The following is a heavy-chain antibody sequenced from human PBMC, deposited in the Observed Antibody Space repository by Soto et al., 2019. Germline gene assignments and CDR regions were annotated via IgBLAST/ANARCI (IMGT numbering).Heavy chain of an antibody. CDR3: ARDFLRGYGPDY. D-gene: IGHD2-15*01. V-gene: IGHV3-48*01. J-gene: IGHJ4*02. Sequence: HPGGSLRLSCAASGFTFSTYNMSWVRQAPGKGLEWVSYIRGSGAIYYADSVLGLFTMSRDNAKNSLYLQMISLRAEDTAVYYCARDFLRGYGPDYWGQGP. CDR1: GFTFSTYN. CDR2: IRGSGAI.